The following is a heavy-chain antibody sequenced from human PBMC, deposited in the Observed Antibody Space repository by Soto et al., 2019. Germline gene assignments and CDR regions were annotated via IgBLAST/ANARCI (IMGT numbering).Heavy chain of an antibody. CDR2: IYYSGST. D-gene: IGHD2-15*01. J-gene: IGHJ6*02. CDR1: GDSISSNGYY. Sequence: QVQLQESGPGLVKPSQTLSLTCTVSGDSISSNGYYWSWIRQHPGKGLEWIGYIYYSGSTYYNPSLKSRVTISLDTSKKQFSLKLSSVTAADTAVYYCASDHRWPNQYYGMDVWGQGTTVTVSS. CDR3: ASDHRWPNQYYGMDV. V-gene: IGHV4-31*03.